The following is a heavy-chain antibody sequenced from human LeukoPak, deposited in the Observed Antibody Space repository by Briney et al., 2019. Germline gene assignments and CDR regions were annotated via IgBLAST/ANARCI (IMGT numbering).Heavy chain of an antibody. V-gene: IGHV1-18*01. Sequence: GASVKVSCKASVYTFTSYGISWVRQAPGERLEWMGWISAYNGNTNYAHKLQARVTMTTDTSTSTAYMELRSLRSDDTAVYYCARVGPYYYDSSGYYYVVLFDYWGQGTLVTVSS. CDR1: VYTFTSYG. J-gene: IGHJ4*02. CDR3: ARVGPYYYDSSGYYYVVLFDY. D-gene: IGHD3-22*01. CDR2: ISAYNGNT.